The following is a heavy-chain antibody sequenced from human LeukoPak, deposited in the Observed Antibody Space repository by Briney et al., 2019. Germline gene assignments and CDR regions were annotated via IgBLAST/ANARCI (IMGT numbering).Heavy chain of an antibody. Sequence: ASVKVSCKTSGYSFIEYYIHWVRQAPGQGLEWMGWINPKSGGTKYAQKFQGRVTMTRDTSISTHYMELSRLRSDDTAVYYCARDKCSGGSCYWFGPWGQGTLVTVSS. J-gene: IGHJ5*02. V-gene: IGHV1-2*02. CDR2: INPKSGGT. CDR3: ARDKCSGGSCYWFGP. D-gene: IGHD2-15*01. CDR1: GYSFIEYY.